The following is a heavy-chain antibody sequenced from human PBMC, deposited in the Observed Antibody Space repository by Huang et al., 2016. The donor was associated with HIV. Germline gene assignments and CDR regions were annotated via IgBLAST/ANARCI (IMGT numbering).Heavy chain of an antibody. CDR2: FDPEIDET. CDR3: ATGFDVFFDF. CDR1: EYTLAELS. D-gene: IGHD3-9*01. J-gene: IGHJ4*02. Sequence: QVQLVQSRAEVKKPGASVKVSCKVSEYTLAELSIHWVRQPPGKGGEWMGGFDPEIDETIYAQKFQGRVTMTEDTSTETAFMELSGLRPEDTAVYYCATGFDVFFDFWGQGTLVTVSS. V-gene: IGHV1-24*01.